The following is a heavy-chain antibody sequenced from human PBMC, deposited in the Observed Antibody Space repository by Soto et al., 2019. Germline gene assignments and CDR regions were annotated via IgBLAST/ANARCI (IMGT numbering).Heavy chain of an antibody. D-gene: IGHD6-13*01. J-gene: IGHJ4*02. CDR3: ARLRIPAVGSS. V-gene: IGHV4-31*03. Sequence: SETLSLTCTVSGGSIRRGSYFWSWIRQHPGRGLEWIGYIYHTGSTYYNPSLKSRITISVDTSKNQFSLRLTSVTAADTAVYYCARLRIPAVGSSWGQGTLVTVSS. CDR2: IYHTGST. CDR1: GGSIRRGSYF.